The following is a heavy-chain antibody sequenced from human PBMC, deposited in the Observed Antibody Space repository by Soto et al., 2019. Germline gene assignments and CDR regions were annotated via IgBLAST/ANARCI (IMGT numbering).Heavy chain of an antibody. CDR3: ARAYGDYVGYYYGMDV. V-gene: IGHV1-8*01. J-gene: IGHJ6*02. CDR2: MNPNSGNT. Sequence: ASVKVSCKASGYTFTSYDINWVRQATGQGLEWMGWMNPNSGNTGYAQKFQGRVTMTRNTSISTAYMELSSLGSEDTAVYYCARAYGDYVGYYYGMDVWGQGTTVTVSS. D-gene: IGHD4-17*01. CDR1: GYTFTSYD.